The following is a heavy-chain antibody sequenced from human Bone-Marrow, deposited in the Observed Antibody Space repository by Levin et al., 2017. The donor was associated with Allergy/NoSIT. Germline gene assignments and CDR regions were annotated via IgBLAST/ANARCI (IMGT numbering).Heavy chain of an antibody. CDR2: ISWDGDTT. D-gene: IGHD1-26*01. J-gene: IGHJ4*02. Sequence: GGSLRLSCAASGFSFEDYMMHWARQAPGKGLEWVSLISWDGDTTHYADSVKGRFTISRDNSKNSLYLQLNSLRSEDSALYYCAKGSASGSCDYWGQGTLVTVSS. V-gene: IGHV3-43*01. CDR3: AKGSASGSCDY. CDR1: GFSFEDYM.